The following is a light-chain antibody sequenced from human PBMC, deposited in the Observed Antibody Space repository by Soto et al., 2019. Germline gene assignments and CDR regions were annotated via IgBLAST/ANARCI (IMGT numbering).Light chain of an antibody. V-gene: IGLV2-14*01. J-gene: IGLJ1*01. Sequence: LTQPASVSGSPGQSITISCTGTSSDVGGYNYVSWHQLHPGKAPKLMVYEVSNRPSGVSNRFSGSKSGNTASLTISGLQAEDEADYYCSSYTSSSTYVFGTGTKVTVL. CDR3: SSYTSSSTYV. CDR1: SSDVGGYNY. CDR2: EVS.